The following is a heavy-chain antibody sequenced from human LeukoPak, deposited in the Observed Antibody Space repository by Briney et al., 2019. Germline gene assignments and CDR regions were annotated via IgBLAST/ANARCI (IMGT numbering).Heavy chain of an antibody. J-gene: IGHJ4*02. CDR3: ARSRYYYGSGSYYPHFDY. CDR1: GFTFSSYW. Sequence: GGSLRLSCAASGFTFSSYWMSWVRQAPGEGLEWVANIKQDGSEKYYVDSVKGRFTISRDNAKNSLYLQMNSLRAEDTAVYYCARSRYYYGSGSYYPHFDYWGQGTLVTVSS. CDR2: IKQDGSEK. D-gene: IGHD3-10*01. V-gene: IGHV3-7*01.